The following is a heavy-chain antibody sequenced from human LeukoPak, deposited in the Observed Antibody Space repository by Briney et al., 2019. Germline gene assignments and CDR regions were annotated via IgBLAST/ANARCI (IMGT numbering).Heavy chain of an antibody. J-gene: IGHJ4*02. CDR2: IYPGDSEI. D-gene: IGHD3-22*01. CDR3: ARQDDSSGYDLDY. V-gene: IGHV5-51*01. Sequence: GESLKISCKGSGYSFTSYWIGWVRQMPGKGLEWMGIIYPGDSEIRYSPSFQGQVTISADKSISTAYLQWSSLKASDTAMYYCARQDDSSGYDLDYWGQGTLVTVSS. CDR1: GYSFTSYW.